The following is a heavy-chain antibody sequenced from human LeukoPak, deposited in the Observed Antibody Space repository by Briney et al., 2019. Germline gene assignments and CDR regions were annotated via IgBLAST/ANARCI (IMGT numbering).Heavy chain of an antibody. CDR1: GFTFSNYA. D-gene: IGHD6-6*01. CDR3: AKAWAGQLVPPYFEK. V-gene: IGHV3-23*01. CDR2: ISDTSDRT. J-gene: IGHJ4*02. Sequence: PGGSLRLSCAASGFTFSNYAMGWVRQAPGKGLEWVSGISDTSDRTYYTDSVKGRFTISRDNSKNTLYLQMNSLRAEDTAVYYCAKAWAGQLVPPYFEKWGQGILVIVSS.